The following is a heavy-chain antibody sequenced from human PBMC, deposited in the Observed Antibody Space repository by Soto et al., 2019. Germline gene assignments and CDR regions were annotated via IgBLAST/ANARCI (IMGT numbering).Heavy chain of an antibody. CDR2: ISSSSSTI. J-gene: IGHJ5*02. CDR1: GFTFSSYS. V-gene: IGHV3-48*01. Sequence: GGSLRLSCAASGFTFSSYSMNWVRRAPGKGLEWVSYISSSSSTIYYADSVKGRFTISRDNAKNSLYLQMNSLRAEDTAVYYCARDMEADIVVVPAAMIGWFDPWGQGTLVTVSS. D-gene: IGHD2-2*01. CDR3: ARDMEADIVVVPAAMIGWFDP.